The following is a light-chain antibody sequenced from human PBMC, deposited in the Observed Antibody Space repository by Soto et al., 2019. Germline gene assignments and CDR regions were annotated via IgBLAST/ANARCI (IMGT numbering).Light chain of an antibody. CDR2: EAS. CDR1: QSVSSY. V-gene: IGKV3-11*01. J-gene: IGKJ1*01. Sequence: EIVLTQSQATLSLSPGERATLSCRASQSVSSYLAWYQQKPGQAPRLLIYEASNRATGIPARFSGSGSGTDFTLTISSLEPEDFAVYYCQQRSTTWTFGQGTKVEIK. CDR3: QQRSTTWT.